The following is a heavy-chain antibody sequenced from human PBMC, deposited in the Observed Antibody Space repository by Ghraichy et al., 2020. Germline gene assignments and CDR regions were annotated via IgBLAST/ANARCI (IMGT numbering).Heavy chain of an antibody. CDR2: IYSGGST. J-gene: IGHJ4*02. V-gene: IGHV3-53*01. CDR1: GFTVSNNY. D-gene: IGHD1-26*01. Sequence: GGSLRLSCAASGFTVSNNYMSWVRQAPGKGLEWVSVIYSGGSTYYADSVEGRFTISRDNPKNTVHLQMSSLRAEDTAVYYCARGGTYSFPYWGQGTLVTVSS. CDR3: ARGGTYSFPY.